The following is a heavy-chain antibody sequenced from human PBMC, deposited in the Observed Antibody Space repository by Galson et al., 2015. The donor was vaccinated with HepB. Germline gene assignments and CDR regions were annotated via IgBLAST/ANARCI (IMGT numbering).Heavy chain of an antibody. CDR1: GFTFTNYW. J-gene: IGHJ4*02. CDR3: ASQRWGGVHY. Sequence: SLRLSCAASGFTFTNYWMHWVRQAPGKGLVSVSRINSDGSDTTYAASVRGRFTISRDNAKNTLYLQMNSLRAEDTAVYYCASQRWGGVHYWGQGTLVTVSS. D-gene: IGHD2-8*02. CDR2: INSDGSDT. V-gene: IGHV3-74*01.